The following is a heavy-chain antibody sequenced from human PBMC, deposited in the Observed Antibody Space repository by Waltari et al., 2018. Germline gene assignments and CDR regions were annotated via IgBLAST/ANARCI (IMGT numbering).Heavy chain of an antibody. CDR2: IYYSGST. V-gene: IGHV4-59*01. Sequence: QVQLQESGPGLVKPSETLSLTCTVSGGSISSYYWSWIRLPPGKGLEWIGYIYYSGSTNYNPSLKSRVTISVDTSKNQFSLKLSSVTAADTAVYYCARVPGGIAAAGPFDYWGQGTLVTVSS. CDR1: GGSISSYY. D-gene: IGHD6-13*01. CDR3: ARVPGGIAAAGPFDY. J-gene: IGHJ4*02.